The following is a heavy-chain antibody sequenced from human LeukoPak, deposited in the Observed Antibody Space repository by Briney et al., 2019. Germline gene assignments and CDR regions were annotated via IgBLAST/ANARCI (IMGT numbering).Heavy chain of an antibody. Sequence: SVKVSCKASGFTFTSSAMQWVRQARGQRLEWIGWIVVGSGNTNYAQKFQERVTITRDMSTSTAYMELSSLRSEDTAVYYCAAVGWFGDPFGYWGQGTLVTVSS. CDR1: GFTFTSSA. D-gene: IGHD3-10*01. CDR3: AAVGWFGDPFGY. V-gene: IGHV1-58*02. J-gene: IGHJ4*02. CDR2: IVVGSGNT.